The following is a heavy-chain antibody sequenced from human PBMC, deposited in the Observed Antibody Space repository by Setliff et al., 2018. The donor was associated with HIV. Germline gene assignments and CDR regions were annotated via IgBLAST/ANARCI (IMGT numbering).Heavy chain of an antibody. D-gene: IGHD3-16*01. CDR2: INSDGTEK. V-gene: IGHV3-7*01. CDR3: AAVPWGHSSLIIDH. Sequence: PGGSLRLSCIAFAFSFNNYYMTWVRQAPGKGLEWVANINSDGTEKNYSDSVRGRFTICRDNSKNSVYLQMHSLRVEDTAVYYCAAVPWGHSSLIIDHWGQGTPFTVSS. J-gene: IGHJ4*02. CDR1: AFSFNNYY.